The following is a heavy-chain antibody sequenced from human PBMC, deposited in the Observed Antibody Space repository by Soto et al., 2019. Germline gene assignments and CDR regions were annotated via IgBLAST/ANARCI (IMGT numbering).Heavy chain of an antibody. D-gene: IGHD6-19*01. CDR2: MNPNSGNT. CDR3: ARGFIPRYSSGSSPYDY. CDR1: GSTFTSYD. Sequence: ASVKVSCKASGSTFTSYDINWVRQATGQGLEWMGWMNPNSGNTGYAQKFQGRVTMTRNTSISTAYMELSSVRSEDTAVYYCARGFIPRYSSGSSPYDYWGQGTLVTVSS. V-gene: IGHV1-8*01. J-gene: IGHJ4*02.